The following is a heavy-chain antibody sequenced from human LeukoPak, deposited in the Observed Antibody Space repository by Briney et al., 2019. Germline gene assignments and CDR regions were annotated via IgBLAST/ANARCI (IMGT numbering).Heavy chain of an antibody. J-gene: IGHJ4*02. D-gene: IGHD6-13*01. CDR1: GFTFSSYA. CDR3: ARAGWSSSYYFDY. Sequence: GGSLRLSCAASGFTFSSYAMSWVRQAPGKGLEWVSYISSSGSTIYYADSVKGRFTISRDNAKNSLYLQMNSLRAEDTAVYYCARAGWSSSYYFDYWGQGTLVTVSS. CDR2: ISSSGSTI. V-gene: IGHV3-48*04.